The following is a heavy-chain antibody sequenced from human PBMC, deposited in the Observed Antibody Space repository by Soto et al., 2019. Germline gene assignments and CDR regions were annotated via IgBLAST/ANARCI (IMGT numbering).Heavy chain of an antibody. CDR3: ATRGSGYYKSFDY. V-gene: IGHV3-23*01. D-gene: IGHD3-22*01. Sequence: PGGSLRLSCAASGFTFSSYAMSWVRQAPGKGLEWVSAISGSGGSTYYADSVKGRFTISRDNSKNTLYLQMNSLRAEDTAVYYCATRGSGYYKSFDYWGQGTLVTVSS. J-gene: IGHJ4*02. CDR1: GFTFSSYA. CDR2: ISGSGGST.